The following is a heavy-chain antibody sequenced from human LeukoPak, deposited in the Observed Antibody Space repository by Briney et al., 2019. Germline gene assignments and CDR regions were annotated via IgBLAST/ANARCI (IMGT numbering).Heavy chain of an antibody. D-gene: IGHD3-22*01. CDR3: ARYYYDSSGYYSPFDY. CDR1: GYTFTSYG. Sequence: ASVKVSCKASGYTFTSYGISWVRQAPGQGLEWMGWLSAYNGNTNYAQKLQGRVTMTTDTSTSTAYMELRSLRSDDTAVYYCARYYYDSSGYYSPFDYWGQGTLVTVSS. CDR2: LSAYNGNT. V-gene: IGHV1-18*01. J-gene: IGHJ4*02.